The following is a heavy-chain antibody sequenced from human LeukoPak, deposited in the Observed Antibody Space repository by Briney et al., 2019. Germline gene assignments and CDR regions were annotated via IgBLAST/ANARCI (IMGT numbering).Heavy chain of an antibody. Sequence: SETLSLTCTVSGGSISSYYWSWIRQPAGKGLEWIGRIYTSGSTNYNPSLKSRVTMSVDTSKNQFSLKLSSVTAADTAVYYCARHYDYGGNSDWGYWGQGTLVTVSS. CDR2: IYTSGST. V-gene: IGHV4-4*07. D-gene: IGHD4-23*01. CDR3: ARHYDYGGNSDWGY. CDR1: GGSISSYY. J-gene: IGHJ4*02.